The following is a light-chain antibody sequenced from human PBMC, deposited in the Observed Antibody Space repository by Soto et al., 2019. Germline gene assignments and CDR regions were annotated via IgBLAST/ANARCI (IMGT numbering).Light chain of an antibody. CDR3: QQFKNYPPT. CDR1: QRVSSG. V-gene: IGKV1D-13*01. J-gene: IGKJ3*01. CDR2: DAS. Sequence: ALRLTQSPSSLSASVGDSVTITCRASQRVSSGVAWYQQKPGKAPSLLIYDASSLKSGIPSRFSGSGSGTDFTLTITSLQPEDFATYYCQQFKNYPPTFGPGTKVDL.